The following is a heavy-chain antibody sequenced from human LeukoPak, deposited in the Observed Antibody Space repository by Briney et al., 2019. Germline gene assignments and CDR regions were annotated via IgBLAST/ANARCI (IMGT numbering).Heavy chain of an antibody. CDR1: GYTFTNYD. CDR3: ARGAVIPATMGYYGMDV. Sequence: ASVKVSCKASGYTFTNYDINWVRQATGQGLEWMGWMNPNSGYTGYAQKFQGRFTMTGNTSISTAYMELSSLRSEDTAVYYCARGAVIPATMGYYGMDVWGQGTTVSVSS. V-gene: IGHV1-8*01. J-gene: IGHJ6*02. D-gene: IGHD2-2*01. CDR2: MNPNSGYT.